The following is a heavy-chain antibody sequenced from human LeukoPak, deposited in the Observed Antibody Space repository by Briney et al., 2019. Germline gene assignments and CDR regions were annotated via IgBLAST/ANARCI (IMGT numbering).Heavy chain of an antibody. Sequence: SETLSLTCTVSGGSITSYHYSWIRQPPGKGLGWIGYIYYSGSTDYNPSLKSRVTISVDTSKNQFSLKLSSVTAADTAVYYCARGGSGTYYHYWGQGTLVTVSS. CDR3: ARGGSGTYYHY. CDR1: GGSITSYH. J-gene: IGHJ4*02. V-gene: IGHV4-59*01. CDR2: IYYSGST. D-gene: IGHD1-26*01.